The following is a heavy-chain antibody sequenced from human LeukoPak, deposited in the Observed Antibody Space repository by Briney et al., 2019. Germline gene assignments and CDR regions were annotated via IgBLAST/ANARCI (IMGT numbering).Heavy chain of an antibody. V-gene: IGHV4-38-2*02. J-gene: IGHJ6*03. D-gene: IGHD2-2*02. CDR3: ARSGYCSSTSCYNHYYYYMDV. Sequence: SETLSLTCSVSGMSITSRHYWGWIRQSPGKGLEWIGSTSHSDSPYYNPSLESRVTISLDTSRNQFSLKLTSVTAADTAVYYCARSGYCSSTSCYNHYYYYMDVWGKGTTVTVSS. CDR1: GMSITSRHY. CDR2: TSHSDSP.